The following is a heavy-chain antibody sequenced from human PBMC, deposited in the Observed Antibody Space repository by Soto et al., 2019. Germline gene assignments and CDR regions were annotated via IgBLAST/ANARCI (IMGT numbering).Heavy chain of an antibody. J-gene: IGHJ4*02. V-gene: IGHV3-23*01. Sequence: VQLLESGGGLVLPGGSLRLSCAASGFTFSTYAMTWVRQAPGKGLEWVAVITGSGATIFYADSVKGRFTISRDNSKDTVYLQMDGLGADDTALYSCAKVKSAWGFFDFWGQVAQVTVPP. CDR3: AKVKSAWGFFDF. CDR1: GFTFSTYA. CDR2: ITGSGATI. D-gene: IGHD7-27*01.